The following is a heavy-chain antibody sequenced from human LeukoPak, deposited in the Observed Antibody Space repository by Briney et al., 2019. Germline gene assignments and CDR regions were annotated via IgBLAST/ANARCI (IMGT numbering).Heavy chain of an antibody. V-gene: IGHV3-7*04. Sequence: GGSLRLSCAASGFTFSSYWMSWVRQAPGKGLEWVANIKQDGSEKYYVDSVKGRFTTSRDNAKNSLYLQMNSLRAEDTAVYYCARDRIYSYGSYYDYYGMDVWGQGTTVTVSS. CDR1: GFTFSSYW. J-gene: IGHJ6*02. D-gene: IGHD5-18*01. CDR2: IKQDGSEK. CDR3: ARDRIYSYGSYYDYYGMDV.